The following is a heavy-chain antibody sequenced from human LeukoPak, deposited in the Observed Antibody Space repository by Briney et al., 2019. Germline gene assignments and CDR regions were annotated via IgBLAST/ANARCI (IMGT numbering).Heavy chain of an antibody. CDR1: GYSISSGYY. CDR2: IYHSGST. J-gene: IGHJ5*02. D-gene: IGHD3-9*01. CDR3: ARGQLRYSDWLLFGGDWFDP. Sequence: SETLSLTCAVSGYSISSGYYWGWIRQPPGKGLEWIGSIYHSGSTYYNPSLKSRVTISVDTSKNQFSLKLSSVTAADTAVYYCARGQLRYSDWLLFGGDWFDPWGQGTLVTVSS. V-gene: IGHV4-38-2*01.